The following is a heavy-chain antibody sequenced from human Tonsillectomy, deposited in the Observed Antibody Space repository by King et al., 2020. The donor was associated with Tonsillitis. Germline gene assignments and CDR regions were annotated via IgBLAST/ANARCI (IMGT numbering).Heavy chain of an antibody. D-gene: IGHD1-26*01. V-gene: IGHV4-31*03. CDR3: ARDLIVGATTNAFDI. J-gene: IGHJ3*02. CDR2: IYYSGST. Sequence: QVQLQESGPGLVKPSQTLSLTCTVSGGSISSGGYYWSWIRQHPGKGLEWIGYIYYSGSTYYNPSLKSRITISVDTSKNPFSLKLGSVTAADTAVYYCARDLIVGATTNAFDIWGQGTMVTVSS. CDR1: GGSISSGGYY.